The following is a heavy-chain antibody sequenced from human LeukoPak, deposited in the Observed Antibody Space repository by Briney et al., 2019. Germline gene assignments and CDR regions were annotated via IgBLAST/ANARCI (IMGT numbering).Heavy chain of an antibody. J-gene: IGHJ2*01. CDR3: ARSYCSSTSCYRYFDL. D-gene: IGHD2-2*02. CDR1: GGSISSYY. CDR2: IYTSGST. V-gene: IGHV4-4*07. Sequence: PSETLSLTCTVSGGSISSYYWSWIRQPAGKGLEWIWRIYTSGSTNYNPSLKSRVTMSVDTSKNQFSLKLSSVTAADTAVYYCARSYCSSTSCYRYFDLWGRGTLVTVSS.